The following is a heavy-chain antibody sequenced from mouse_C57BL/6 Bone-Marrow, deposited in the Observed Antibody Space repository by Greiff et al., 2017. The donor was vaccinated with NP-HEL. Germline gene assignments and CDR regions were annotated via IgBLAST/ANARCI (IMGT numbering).Heavy chain of an antibody. CDR1: GFTFSSYA. CDR2: ISDGGSYT. Sequence: EVKVVESGGGLVKPGGSLKLSCAASGFTFSSYAMSWVRPTPEKRLGWVATISDGGSYTYYPDNVKGRFTISRDNAKNNLYLQMSHLKSEDTAMYYCARVLTGPLAYWGQGTLVTVSA. V-gene: IGHV5-4*03. J-gene: IGHJ3*01. D-gene: IGHD4-1*01. CDR3: ARVLTGPLAY.